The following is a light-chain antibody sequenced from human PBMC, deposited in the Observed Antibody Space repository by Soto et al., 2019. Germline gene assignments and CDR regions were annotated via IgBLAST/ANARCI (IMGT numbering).Light chain of an antibody. Sequence: QSALTQPASVPGSPGQSITISCTGTSSDVGGYNYVSWYQQHPGKAPEFMIYDVSNRPSGVSNRFSGSKSGNTASLTISGLQAEDEADYYCCSYTTSNTRQIVFGTGTKVTVL. CDR1: SSDVGGYNY. V-gene: IGLV2-14*01. CDR3: CSYTTSNTRQIV. CDR2: DVS. J-gene: IGLJ1*01.